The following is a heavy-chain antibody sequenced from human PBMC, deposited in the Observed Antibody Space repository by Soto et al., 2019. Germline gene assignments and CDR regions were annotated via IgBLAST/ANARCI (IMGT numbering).Heavy chain of an antibody. CDR1: GGTFSSYT. J-gene: IGHJ5*02. V-gene: IGHV1-69*04. D-gene: IGHD3-10*01. Sequence: SVKVSCKASGGTFSSYTISWVRQAPGQGLEWMGRIIPILGIANYAQKFQGRVTITADKSTSTAYMELSSLRSEDTAVYYCARDGYSGSYFLNWFDPWGQGTLVTVSS. CDR2: IIPILGIA. CDR3: ARDGYSGSYFLNWFDP.